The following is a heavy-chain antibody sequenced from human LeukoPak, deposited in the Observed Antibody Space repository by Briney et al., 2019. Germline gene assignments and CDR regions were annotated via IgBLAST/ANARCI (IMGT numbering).Heavy chain of an antibody. CDR1: GFTFSSYS. CDR3: ARGGRDTIFGVVST. Sequence: GGSLSLSCAASGFTFSSYSMNWVRQAPGKGLEWVSSISSSSSYIYYADSVKGRFTISRDNAKNSLYLQMNSLRAEDTAVYYCARGGRDTIFGVVSTWGQGTLVTVSS. J-gene: IGHJ5*02. V-gene: IGHV3-21*01. D-gene: IGHD3-3*01. CDR2: ISSSSSYI.